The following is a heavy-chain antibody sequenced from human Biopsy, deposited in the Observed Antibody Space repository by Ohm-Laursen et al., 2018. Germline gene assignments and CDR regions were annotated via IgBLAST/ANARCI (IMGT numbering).Heavy chain of an antibody. V-gene: IGHV4-59*08. CDR3: ARHAPSYSGSYWRYFDL. D-gene: IGHD1-26*01. J-gene: IGHJ2*01. Sequence: SQTLSLTWAVSPDSISNYYWTWLRQSPGKGLEWIGYIYYTGSTNYNPSLKSRVTISVDTSMNHLSLRLTSVTAADTAVYYCARHAPSYSGSYWRYFDLWGRGTLVTVSS. CDR2: IYYTGST. CDR1: PDSISNYY.